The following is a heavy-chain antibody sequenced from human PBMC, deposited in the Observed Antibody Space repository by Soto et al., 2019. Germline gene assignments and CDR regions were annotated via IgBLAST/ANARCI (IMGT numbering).Heavy chain of an antibody. V-gene: IGHV1-69*13. CDR2: IIPIFGTA. J-gene: IGHJ6*02. CDR3: AREPHSPGGYYDFWSGYPNYYYYGMDV. CDR1: GYTFTGYY. D-gene: IGHD3-3*01. Sequence: GASVKVSCKASGYTFTGYYMRWVRQAPGQGLEWMGWIIPIFGTANYAQKFQGRVTITADESTSTAYMELSSLRSEDTAVYYCAREPHSPGGYYDFWSGYPNYYYYGMDVWGQGTTVTVSS.